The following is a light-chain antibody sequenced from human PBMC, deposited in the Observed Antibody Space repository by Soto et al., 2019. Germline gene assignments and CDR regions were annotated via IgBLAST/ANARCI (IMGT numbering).Light chain of an antibody. CDR2: DAS. V-gene: IGKV3-11*01. CDR3: QQRSNWPWT. CDR1: QSVSSY. Sequence: EIVLTQSPATLSLSPRERASLSCMASQSVSSYLAWYQQKPGQAPRLLIYDASNRATGIPARFSGSGSGTDFTLTISSLEPEDFAVYYCQQRSNWPWTFGQGTKVDIK. J-gene: IGKJ1*01.